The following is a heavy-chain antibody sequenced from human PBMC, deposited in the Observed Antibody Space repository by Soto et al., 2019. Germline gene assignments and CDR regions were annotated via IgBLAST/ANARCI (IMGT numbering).Heavy chain of an antibody. J-gene: IGHJ4*02. CDR1: GFTFGSYA. CDR2: ISVGGGST. D-gene: IGHD6-19*01. V-gene: IGHV3-23*01. Sequence: EVQLLESGGGLVQPGGSLRLSCAASGFTFGSYAMTWVRQAPGKGLEWVSAISVGGGSTYYADSVKGRFTISRDNSKNTMYLQMTSLRAEDTAIYYCATASFRSGIAVAGNYWGQGTLVTVSS. CDR3: ATASFRSGIAVAGNY.